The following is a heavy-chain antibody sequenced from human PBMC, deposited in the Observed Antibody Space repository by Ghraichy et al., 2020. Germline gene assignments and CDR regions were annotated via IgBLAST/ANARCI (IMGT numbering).Heavy chain of an antibody. D-gene: IGHD3-3*01. Sequence: SGPTLVKPTQTLTLTCSFSGFSFRTTEVGVGWVRQPPGKALEWLALIYWNSEKRFSASLKNRIIIDKDPSETQVVFTLTNMGPVDTATYYCVQSFRRFWSDRINWGQGIPVTV. J-gene: IGHJ4*02. CDR3: VQSFRRFWSDRIN. CDR2: IYWNSEK. V-gene: IGHV2-5*01. CDR1: GFSFRTTEVG.